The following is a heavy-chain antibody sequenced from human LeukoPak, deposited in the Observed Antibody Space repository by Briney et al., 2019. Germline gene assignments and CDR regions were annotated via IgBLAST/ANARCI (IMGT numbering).Heavy chain of an antibody. V-gene: IGHV3-74*01. CDR2: IKSDGSAT. J-gene: IGHJ4*02. D-gene: IGHD6-19*01. CDR3: ARSNSSGWYYFDY. Sequence: GGSLRLPCAASGFTFSSYWMHWVRQAPGKGLVWVSRIKSDGSATSNADSVKGRFTISRDNAKNTLYLQMNSLRAEDTAVYYCARSNSSGWYYFDYWGQGTLVTVSS. CDR1: GFTFSSYW.